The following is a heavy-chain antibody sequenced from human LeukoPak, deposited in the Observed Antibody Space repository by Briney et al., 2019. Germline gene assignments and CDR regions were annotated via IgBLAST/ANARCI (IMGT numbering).Heavy chain of an antibody. D-gene: IGHD4-23*01. J-gene: IGHJ4*02. Sequence: GGSLRLSCAASGFTFSNFAMTWVRQAPGKGLEWVAVIWYDGSNKYYADSVKGRFTISRDNPKNTLYVQMNSLRAEDTAVYYCARGRGADYGGNSGYFDYWGQGTLVTVSS. V-gene: IGHV3-33*08. CDR1: GFTFSNFA. CDR2: IWYDGSNK. CDR3: ARGRGADYGGNSGYFDY.